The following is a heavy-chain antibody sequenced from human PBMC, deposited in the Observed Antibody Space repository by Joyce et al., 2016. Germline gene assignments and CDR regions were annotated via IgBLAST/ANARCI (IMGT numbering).Heavy chain of an antibody. CDR2: TNPNVDGT. V-gene: IGHV1-2*02. Sequence: QVRLVQSGAEVKKPGASVKVSCKASGYRFTDYYTHWVRQAPGQGLEVMGDTNPNVDGTNYAQKLRGRVTMSRDTSIRTVYMELTRLTSDDTAVYYCARDLEPQNYDYLWPTDYWGQGTLVIVSS. CDR3: ARDLEPQNYDYLWPTDY. J-gene: IGHJ4*02. D-gene: IGHD3-16*01. CDR1: GYRFTDYY.